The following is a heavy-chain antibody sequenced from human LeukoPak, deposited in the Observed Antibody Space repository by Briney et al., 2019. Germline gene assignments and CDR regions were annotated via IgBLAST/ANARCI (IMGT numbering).Heavy chain of an antibody. CDR2: IYSGGNT. Sequence: PSETLSLTCTFSGGSINSGDYYWSWIRQPPGKGLEWIGPIYSGGNTFYNPSLKGRLANSADPSKNHLSLRPHSVPAQGTAVHFYARHFDHPTAYFFTWGPGSLGTVSS. J-gene: IGHJ5*02. CDR3: ARHFDHPTAYFFT. V-gene: IGHV4-39*01. CDR1: GGSINSGDYY. D-gene: IGHD2/OR15-2a*01.